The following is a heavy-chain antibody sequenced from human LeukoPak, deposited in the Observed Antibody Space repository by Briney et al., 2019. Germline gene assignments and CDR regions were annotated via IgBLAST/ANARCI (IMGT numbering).Heavy chain of an antibody. Sequence: SETLSLTCTVSGGSISSYYWSWIRQPAGKGLEWIGRIYTSGGTNYNPSLKSRVTMSVDTSKNQFSLKLSSVTAADTAVYYCAGVLLGYCSGGSCYPWWFDPWGQGTLVTVSS. D-gene: IGHD2-15*01. CDR1: GGSISSYY. CDR2: IYTSGGT. J-gene: IGHJ5*02. V-gene: IGHV4-4*07. CDR3: AGVLLGYCSGGSCYPWWFDP.